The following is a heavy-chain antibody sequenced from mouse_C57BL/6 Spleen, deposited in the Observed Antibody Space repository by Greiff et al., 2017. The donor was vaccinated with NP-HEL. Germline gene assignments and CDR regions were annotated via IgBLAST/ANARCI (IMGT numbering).Heavy chain of an antibody. V-gene: IGHV1-50*01. D-gene: IGHD2-5*01. CDR2: IDPSDSYT. CDR1: GYAFSSYW. CDR3: ARSYYSNYGWYFDV. J-gene: IGHJ1*03. Sequence: QVQLKESGAELVKPGASVKISCKASGYAFSSYWMQWVKQRPGQGLEWIGEIDPSDSYTNYNQKFKGKATLTVDTSSSTAYMQLSSLTSEDSAVYYCARSYYSNYGWYFDVWGTGTTVTVSS.